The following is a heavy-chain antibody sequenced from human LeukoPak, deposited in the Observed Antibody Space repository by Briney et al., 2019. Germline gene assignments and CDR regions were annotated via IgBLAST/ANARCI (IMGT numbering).Heavy chain of an antibody. CDR2: IRGGADKS. J-gene: IGHJ4*02. Sequence: TGGSLRLSCAVSGFNFSTHAMTWVRQAPGKGLEWVSTIRGGADKSYYSNSVKGRLTVSKDISKKTLYLQMNSLRADDTALYYCAKGSQWELLMGVFDYWGQGTLVTVSS. D-gene: IGHD3-10*01. CDR1: GFNFSTHA. V-gene: IGHV3-23*01. CDR3: AKGSQWELLMGVFDY.